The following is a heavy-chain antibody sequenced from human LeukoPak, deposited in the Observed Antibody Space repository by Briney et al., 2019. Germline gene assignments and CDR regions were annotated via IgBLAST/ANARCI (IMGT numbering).Heavy chain of an antibody. CDR3: AIGRPHLLLDH. J-gene: IGHJ4*02. D-gene: IGHD2-15*01. Sequence: GGSLRLSCAASGFTFRNHWMHWVRQAPGKGLVWVARVDSDGSGANFVDSVKGRFTISRDNDKNTLFLQMTSLRVEDTAVYYCAIGRPHLLLDHSGQGIMVTVCS. CDR2: VDSDGSGA. CDR1: GFTFRNHW. V-gene: IGHV3-74*01.